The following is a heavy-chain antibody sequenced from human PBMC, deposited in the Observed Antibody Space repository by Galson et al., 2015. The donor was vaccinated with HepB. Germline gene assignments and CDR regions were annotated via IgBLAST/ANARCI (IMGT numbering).Heavy chain of an antibody. CDR2: ISASSSTI. CDR1: GFTFSRYN. J-gene: IGHJ4*02. CDR3: Y. D-gene: IGHD1-1*01. V-gene: IGHV3-48*01. Sequence: SLRLSCAASGFTFSRYNMNWVRQVPGKGLEWISYISASSSTIEYADSVKGRFTISRDNAKNSLFLQMSSLRADTTDWNFEYWGQGTLVTVSS.